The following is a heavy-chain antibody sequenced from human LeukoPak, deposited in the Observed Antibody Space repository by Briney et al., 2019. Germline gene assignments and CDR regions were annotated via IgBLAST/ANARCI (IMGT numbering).Heavy chain of an antibody. Sequence: ASVTVSCKASGGTFSSYAISWVRQAPGQGLEWMGRIIPILGIANYAQKFQGRVTITADKSTSTAYMELSSLRSEDTAVYYCARTYSSGWYFSYGGQGTLVTVSS. J-gene: IGHJ4*02. D-gene: IGHD6-19*01. CDR1: GGTFSSYA. V-gene: IGHV1-69*04. CDR2: IIPILGIA. CDR3: ARTYSSGWYFSY.